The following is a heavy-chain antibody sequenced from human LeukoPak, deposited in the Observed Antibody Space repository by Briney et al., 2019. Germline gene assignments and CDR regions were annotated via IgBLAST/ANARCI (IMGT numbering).Heavy chain of an antibody. CDR2: INLSGGST. J-gene: IGHJ4*02. Sequence: ASVKVSCKASGYTFTNYYVHWVRQAPGQGLEWMGMINLSGGSTNYAQKFQDRVTMTRDTPTSTVYMELSSLRSEDTAVYYCARGHSNSPFLYWGQGTLVTVSS. CDR3: ARGHSNSPFLY. V-gene: IGHV1-46*01. D-gene: IGHD6-6*01. CDR1: GYTFTNYY.